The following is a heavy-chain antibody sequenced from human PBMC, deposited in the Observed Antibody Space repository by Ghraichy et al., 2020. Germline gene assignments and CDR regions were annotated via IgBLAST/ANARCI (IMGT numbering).Heavy chain of an antibody. D-gene: IGHD6-13*01. Sequence: SETLSLTCAVYGGSFSGYYWSWIRQPPGKGLEWIGEINHSGSTHYNPSLKSRVTISLDTSKNQFSLTLSSVTAADTAVYYCTRGRPGAAAGANDYWGQGTLVTVSS. V-gene: IGHV4-34*01. CDR2: INHSGST. CDR1: GGSFSGYY. CDR3: TRGRPGAAAGANDY. J-gene: IGHJ4*02.